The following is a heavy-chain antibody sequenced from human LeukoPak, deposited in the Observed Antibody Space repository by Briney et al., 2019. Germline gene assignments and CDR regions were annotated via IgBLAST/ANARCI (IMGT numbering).Heavy chain of an antibody. D-gene: IGHD5-12*01. V-gene: IGHV4-59*01. CDR2: IYHSGSA. CDR1: GGSISTYY. CDR3: ARGGGYASPIGY. J-gene: IGHJ4*02. Sequence: PSETLSLTCTLSGGSISTYYWSWIRQPPGKGLEWIGYIYHSGSANYNPSLKSRVAISVDTSKNQFSLKLSSVTAADTAVYYCARGGGYASPIGYWGQGALVTVSS.